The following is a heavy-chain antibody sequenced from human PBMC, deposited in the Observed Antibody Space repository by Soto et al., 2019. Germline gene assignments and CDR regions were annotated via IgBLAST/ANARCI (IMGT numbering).Heavy chain of an antibody. V-gene: IGHV3-73*02. J-gene: IGHJ2*01. CDR1: GFAFSASA. Sequence: EVQLVESGGGFVQPGGSLIVSCAASGFAFSASAMHWVRQASGKGLEWLGRVRNKVDNYATAYAASVRGRITISRDDSNSLAYLQLNNLQSEDTAVYYCCTLPGVDGGSGGRYLDLWGRGTLVTVSS. CDR2: VRNKVDNYAT. D-gene: IGHD4-17*01. CDR3: CTLPGVDGGSGGRYLDL.